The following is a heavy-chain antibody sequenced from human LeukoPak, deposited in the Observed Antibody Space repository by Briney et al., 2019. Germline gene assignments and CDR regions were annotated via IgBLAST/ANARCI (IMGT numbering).Heavy chain of an antibody. J-gene: IGHJ4*02. D-gene: IGHD3-22*01. Sequence: GGSLRLSCAASGFTFSSYWMHWVRQAPGKGLVWVSRISDGGSTTTYADSVKGRFTISRDNAKNTLYLQMSGLRAEDTAVYYCSRSAYYDGSGNYYDYWGQGTLVTVSS. CDR3: SRSAYYDGSGNYYDY. CDR2: ISDGGSTT. V-gene: IGHV3-74*01. CDR1: GFTFSSYW.